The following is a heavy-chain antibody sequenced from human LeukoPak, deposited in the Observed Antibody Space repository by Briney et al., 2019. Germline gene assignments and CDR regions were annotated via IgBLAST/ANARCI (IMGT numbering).Heavy chain of an antibody. J-gene: IGHJ3*02. CDR1: GGSISSYY. CDR2: IYNSGST. CDR3: ASSDPFSSSYAFDI. Sequence: SETLSLTCTVSGGSISSYYWSWIRQPPGKGLEWIGYIYNSGSTNYNPSLKSRVTISVDASKNQFSLKLSSVTAADTAVYYCASSDPFSSSYAFDIWGQGTMVTVSS. D-gene: IGHD6-13*01. V-gene: IGHV4-59*01.